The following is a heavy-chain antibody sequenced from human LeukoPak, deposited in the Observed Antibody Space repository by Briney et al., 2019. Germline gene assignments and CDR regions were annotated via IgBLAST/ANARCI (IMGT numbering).Heavy chain of an antibody. J-gene: IGHJ4*02. CDR3: ARVRPAAYFDY. CDR1: GGSFSGYY. Sequence: PSETLSLTCAVYGGSFSGYYWSWIRQPPGKGLEWIGEINHSGSTNYNPSLKSRVTISVDTSKNQFSLKLSSVTAADTAVYYCARVRPAAYFDYWGQGTLVTVSS. D-gene: IGHD2-2*01. V-gene: IGHV4-34*01. CDR2: INHSGST.